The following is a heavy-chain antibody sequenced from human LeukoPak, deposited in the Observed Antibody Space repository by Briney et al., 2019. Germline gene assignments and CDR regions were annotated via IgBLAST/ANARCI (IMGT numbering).Heavy chain of an antibody. V-gene: IGHV3-7*01. J-gene: IGHJ4*02. CDR3: ARDFCSSTSCYTRGLDY. CDR2: IKQDGSEK. D-gene: IGHD2-2*02. CDR1: GFTFSSYW. Sequence: PRGPLRLSCAASGFTFSSYWMSWVRQAPGKGLEWVANIKQDGSEKYYVDSVKGRFTISRDNAKNSLYLQMNSLRAEDTAVYYCARDFCSSTSCYTRGLDYWGQGTLVTVSS.